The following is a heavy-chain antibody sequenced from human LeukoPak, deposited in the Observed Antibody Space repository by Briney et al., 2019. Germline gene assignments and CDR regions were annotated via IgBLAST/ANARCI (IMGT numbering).Heavy chain of an antibody. D-gene: IGHD2-15*01. CDR3: AKESKKVVAATSYFDY. CDR2: ISGSGGST. Sequence: PGGSLRLSCAASGFTFSSYAMSWVRQAPGKGLEWVSAISGSGGSTYYADSVKGQFTISRDNSKNTLCLQMNSLRAEDTAVYYCAKESKKVVAATSYFDYWGQGTLVTVSS. J-gene: IGHJ4*02. V-gene: IGHV3-23*01. CDR1: GFTFSSYA.